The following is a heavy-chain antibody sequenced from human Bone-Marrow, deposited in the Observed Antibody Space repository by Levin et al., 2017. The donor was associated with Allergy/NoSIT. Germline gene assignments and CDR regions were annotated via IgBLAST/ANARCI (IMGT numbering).Heavy chain of an antibody. CDR2: ISGSGGST. CDR1: GFTFSSYA. V-gene: IGHV3-23*01. D-gene: IGHD1-26*01. Sequence: GGSLRLSCAASGFTFSSYAMSWVRQAPGKGLEWVSAISGSGGSTYYADSVKGRFTISRDNSKNTLYLQMNSLRAEDTAVYYCAKDQRGGSYYLYPPPFDYWGQGTLVTVSS. J-gene: IGHJ4*02. CDR3: AKDQRGGSYYLYPPPFDY.